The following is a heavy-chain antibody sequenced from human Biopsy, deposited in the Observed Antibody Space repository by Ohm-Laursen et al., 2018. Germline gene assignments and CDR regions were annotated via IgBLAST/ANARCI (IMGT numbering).Heavy chain of an antibody. Sequence: PGTLSLTCTVSGGPIDGYYWSWIRQPPGKALEWIGYIYFTGRTSYNPSLKSRVTMSVNTSKKQFSLRLSSVTAADTAVYYCASAGYNPDWNFDLWGRGTRVTVSS. CDR1: GGPIDGYY. V-gene: IGHV4-59*12. D-gene: IGHD5-24*01. CDR3: ASAGYNPDWNFDL. CDR2: IYFTGRT. J-gene: IGHJ2*01.